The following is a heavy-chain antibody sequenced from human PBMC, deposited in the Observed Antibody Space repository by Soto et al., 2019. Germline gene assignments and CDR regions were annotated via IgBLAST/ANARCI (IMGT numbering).Heavy chain of an antibody. CDR3: ARDTSNSFDY. V-gene: IGHV1-18*01. J-gene: IGHJ4*02. CDR2: ISPYNGNT. Sequence: HVQLLQSGGELKKPGASVKVSCNTSGFTFNTYFISWVRQAPEQGLEWMGWISPYNGNTKYGEKFQGRVTMTTDTITRTAYMELRNLRIDDTAVYYCARDTSNSFDYWGQGTLVTVSS. CDR1: GFTFNTYF. D-gene: IGHD2-2*01.